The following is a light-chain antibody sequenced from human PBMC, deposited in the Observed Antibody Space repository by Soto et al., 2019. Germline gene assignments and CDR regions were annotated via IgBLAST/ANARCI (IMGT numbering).Light chain of an antibody. Sequence: EIVMTQSPATLSLSPGERSTLSFMASQSVSSTLACYRQKPGQAPRLLIYGASTRATGIPARFSGSGSGTEFTLTISSLQSEDFAVYYCQQYIYWPWTFGQGTKVDIK. V-gene: IGKV3-15*01. J-gene: IGKJ1*01. CDR3: QQYIYWPWT. CDR2: GAS. CDR1: QSVSST.